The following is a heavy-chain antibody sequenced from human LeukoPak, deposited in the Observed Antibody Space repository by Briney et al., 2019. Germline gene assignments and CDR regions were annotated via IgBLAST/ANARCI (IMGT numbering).Heavy chain of an antibody. D-gene: IGHD2-21*02. Sequence: ASVKVSCKASGYTFTSYGISWVRQAPGQGLEWMGWISAYNGNTNYAQKLQGRVTMTTDTSTTTAYMELRSLRSDDTAVYYCARDPLAYCGGDCSDLDYWGQGTLVTVSS. J-gene: IGHJ4*02. CDR1: GYTFTSYG. CDR3: ARDPLAYCGGDCSDLDY. V-gene: IGHV1-18*01. CDR2: ISAYNGNT.